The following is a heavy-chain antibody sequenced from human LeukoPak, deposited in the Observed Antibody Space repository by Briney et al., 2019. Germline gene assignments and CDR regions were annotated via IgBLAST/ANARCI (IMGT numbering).Heavy chain of an antibody. V-gene: IGHV3-30*03. D-gene: IGHD3-22*01. Sequence: PGGSLRLSCAASGFTFSSYGMHWVRQAPGKGLEWVAVISYDGSNKYYADSVKGRFTISRDNSKNTLYLQMNSLRAEDTAVYYCARDSSYYDSSGYQGHYFDYWGQGTLVTVSS. J-gene: IGHJ4*02. CDR1: GFTFSSYG. CDR3: ARDSSYYDSSGYQGHYFDY. CDR2: ISYDGSNK.